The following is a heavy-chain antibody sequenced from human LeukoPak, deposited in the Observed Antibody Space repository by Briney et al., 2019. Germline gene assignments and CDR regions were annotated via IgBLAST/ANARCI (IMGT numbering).Heavy chain of an antibody. CDR1: GGSFSGYY. D-gene: IGHD3-3*01. V-gene: IGHV4-34*01. CDR2: INHSGST. CDR3: ARAPIRFLEWLSAGYFDY. Sequence: NPSETLSLTCAVYGGSFSGYYWSWIRQPPGKGLEWIGEINHSGSTNYNPSLKSRVTISVDTSKNQYSLKLSSVTAADTAVYYCARAPIRFLEWLSAGYFDYWGQGTLVTVSS. J-gene: IGHJ4*02.